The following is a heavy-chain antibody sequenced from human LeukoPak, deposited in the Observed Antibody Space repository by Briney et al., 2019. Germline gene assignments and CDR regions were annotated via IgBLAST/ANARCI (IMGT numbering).Heavy chain of an antibody. Sequence: SETLSLTCAVSGGSISSSNWWSWVRQPPGKGLEWIGEIYHSGSTNYNPSLKNRITISQDTSKNQFSLRLSSVTAADTAVYYCASTYCSSTSCYFGAFDIWGQGTMVTVSS. D-gene: IGHD2-2*01. CDR3: ASTYCSSTSCYFGAFDI. CDR1: GGSISSSNW. CDR2: IYHSGST. V-gene: IGHV4-4*02. J-gene: IGHJ3*02.